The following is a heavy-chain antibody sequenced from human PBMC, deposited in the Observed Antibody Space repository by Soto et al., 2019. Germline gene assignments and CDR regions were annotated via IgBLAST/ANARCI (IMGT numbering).Heavy chain of an antibody. D-gene: IGHD3-3*01. V-gene: IGHV4-39*01. CDR3: ASFDTIVGMEDALDI. CDR2: IYYSGST. J-gene: IGHJ3*02. CDR1: GGSIISSSYY. Sequence: QLQLQESGPRLVKPSETLSLTCTVSGGSIISSSYYWGWIRQPPGKGLEWIGSIYYSGSTYYNPSLKRRLTISVDTPKTQSSLKLTSVTAADTAVYYGASFDTIVGMEDALDIWGQGTMVTVSS.